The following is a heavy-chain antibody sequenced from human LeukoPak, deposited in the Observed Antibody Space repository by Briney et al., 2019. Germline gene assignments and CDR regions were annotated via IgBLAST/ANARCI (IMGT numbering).Heavy chain of an antibody. CDR3: ARVGAVADPGWFDP. V-gene: IGHV1-18*01. Sequence: ASVKVSWKASGYTFTSYGISWVRQAPGQGLEWMGWISAYNGNTNYAQKLQGRVTMTTDTSTSTAYMELRSLRSDDTAVYYCARVGAVADPGWFDPWGQGTLVTVSS. D-gene: IGHD6-19*01. CDR2: ISAYNGNT. J-gene: IGHJ5*02. CDR1: GYTFTSYG.